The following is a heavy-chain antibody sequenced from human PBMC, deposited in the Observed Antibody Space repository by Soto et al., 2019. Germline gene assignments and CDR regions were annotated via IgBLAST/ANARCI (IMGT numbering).Heavy chain of an antibody. CDR3: AHRADMNGNCNGGYFEY. J-gene: IGHJ4*02. V-gene: IGHV2-5*02. CDR2: IYWDDDK. D-gene: IGHD1-1*01. Sequence: GLDLERLALIYWDDDKRYSPSLQNRLSITKDTSKNQVVLKMTNMDPADTAIYSCAHRADMNGNCNGGYFEYWGQGALVTVSS.